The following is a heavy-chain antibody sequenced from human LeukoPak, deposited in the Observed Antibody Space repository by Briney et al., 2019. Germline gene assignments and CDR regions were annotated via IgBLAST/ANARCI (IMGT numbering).Heavy chain of an antibody. Sequence: ASVKVSCKAPGYTFTGYYMHWVRQAPGQGLEWMGWINPNSGGTNYAQKFQGRVTMTRDTSISTAYMELSRLRSDDTAVYYCAREYSGYDQYYYYYYMDVWGKGTTVTVSS. D-gene: IGHD5-12*01. CDR2: INPNSGGT. CDR1: GYTFTGYY. CDR3: AREYSGYDQYYYYYYMDV. V-gene: IGHV1-2*02. J-gene: IGHJ6*03.